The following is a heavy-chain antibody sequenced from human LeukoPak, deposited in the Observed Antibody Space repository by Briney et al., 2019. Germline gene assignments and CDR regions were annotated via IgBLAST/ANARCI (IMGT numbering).Heavy chain of an antibody. D-gene: IGHD1-7*01. CDR2: IWYDGSNK. CDR3: ARGNYQLSNGMDV. CDR1: GFTFRNYG. V-gene: IGHV3-33*01. Sequence: GTSLRLSCAASGFTFRNYGIHWVRQAPGKGLEWVAIIWYDGSNKYYADSVKGRFTNSRDNSKNTLYLQMNSLRAEDTALYYCARGNYQLSNGMDVWGQGTTVTVSS. J-gene: IGHJ6*02.